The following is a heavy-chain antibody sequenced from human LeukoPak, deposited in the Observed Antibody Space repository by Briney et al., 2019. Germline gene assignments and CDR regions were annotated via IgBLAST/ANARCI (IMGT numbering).Heavy chain of an antibody. J-gene: IGHJ4*02. D-gene: IGHD6-19*01. CDR3: AREWGIAVIDY. Sequence: GGSLRLSCASSGFTFSSYSMNWVRQAPGKGLEGVSSISSSSSYIYYADSVKGRFTIPRDNAKNTLYPQMNSLRAEDTAVYYCAREWGIAVIDYWGQGTLVTVSS. CDR1: GFTFSSYS. CDR2: ISSSSSYI. V-gene: IGHV3-21*01.